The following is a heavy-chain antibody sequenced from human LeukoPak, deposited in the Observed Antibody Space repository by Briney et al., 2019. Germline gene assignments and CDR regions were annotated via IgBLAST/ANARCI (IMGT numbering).Heavy chain of an antibody. Sequence: SETLSLTCTVSGGSISSGGYYWSWIRRHPGKGLEWIGYIYYSGSTYYNPSLKSRVTISVDTSKNQFSLKLSSVTAADTAVYYCARDNRAVTHYYYYIDVWWNGTTVTVSS. CDR2: IYYSGST. V-gene: IGHV4-31*03. D-gene: IGHD4-17*01. CDR1: GGSISSGGYY. J-gene: IGHJ6*03. CDR3: ARDNRAVTHYYYYIDV.